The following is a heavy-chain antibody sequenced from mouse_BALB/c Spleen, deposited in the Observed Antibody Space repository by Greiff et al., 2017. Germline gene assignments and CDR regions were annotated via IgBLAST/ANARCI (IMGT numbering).Heavy chain of an antibody. Sequence: QVQLQQSGPELVKPGASVRISCKASGYTFTSYYIHWVKQRPGQGLEWIGWIYPGNVNTKYNEKFKGKATLTADKSSSTAYMQLSSLTSEDSAVYFCARWYGNYPYYAMDYWGQGTSVTVSS. CDR1: GYTFTSYY. J-gene: IGHJ4*01. D-gene: IGHD2-10*02. CDR3: ARWYGNYPYYAMDY. CDR2: IYPGNVNT. V-gene: IGHV1S56*01.